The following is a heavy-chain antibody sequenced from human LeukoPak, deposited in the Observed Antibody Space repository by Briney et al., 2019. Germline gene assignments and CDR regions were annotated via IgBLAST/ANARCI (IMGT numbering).Heavy chain of an antibody. CDR2: ISAYNGNT. D-gene: IGHD6-6*01. Sequence: GASVKVSCKASGYTFTSYGISWVRQAPGQGLEWMGWISAYNGNTNYAQKLQGRVTMTTDTSTSTAYMELRSLRSDDTAVYYCARDRSSSADYNYYGMDVWGQGTTVTVSS. CDR1: GYTFTSYG. CDR3: ARDRSSSADYNYYGMDV. V-gene: IGHV1-18*01. J-gene: IGHJ6*02.